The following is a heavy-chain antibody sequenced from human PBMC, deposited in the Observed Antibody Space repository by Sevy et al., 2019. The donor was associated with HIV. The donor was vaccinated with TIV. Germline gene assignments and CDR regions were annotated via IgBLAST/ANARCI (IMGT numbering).Heavy chain of an antibody. D-gene: IGHD3-3*01. Sequence: GGSLRLSCAASGFTFSHYYMSWIRQAPGKGLEWVSYISSSGNTIYNTDSVKGRFTISRDNAKNSLYLQMDSLRAEDTAVYYCARDPTYYDFWSGYYTGWFDPWGQGTLVTVSS. J-gene: IGHJ5*02. CDR1: GFTFSHYY. V-gene: IGHV3-11*01. CDR2: ISSSGNTI. CDR3: ARDPTYYDFWSGYYTGWFDP.